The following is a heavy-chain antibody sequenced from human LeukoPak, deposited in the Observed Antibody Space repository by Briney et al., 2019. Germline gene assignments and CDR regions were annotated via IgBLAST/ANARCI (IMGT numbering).Heavy chain of an antibody. Sequence: QPGGSLRLSCAASGFTFKTHGMHWVRQAPGKGLEWVAAIWFDGSVKHYSDAVKGRFTISRDNSLDTLYLQMNSLRVEDTAMYYCAKDTANQFLEPAFWGQGTLVTVSS. CDR3: AKDTANQFLEPAF. J-gene: IGHJ4*02. CDR2: IWFDGSVK. V-gene: IGHV3-33*06. CDR1: GFTFKTHG. D-gene: IGHD3-3*01.